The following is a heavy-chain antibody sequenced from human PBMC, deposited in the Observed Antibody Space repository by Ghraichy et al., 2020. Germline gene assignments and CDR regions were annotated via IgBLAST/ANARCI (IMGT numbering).Heavy chain of an antibody. Sequence: TLSLTCTVSGGSITSGSFYWNWIRQPAGKALEWIGHISASGSTKYNPSLKTRYTMSIDTSQNQFSLMLSSVTAADTAVYYCARRPVAGPFDYWGQGTLVTVSS. D-gene: IGHD6-19*01. J-gene: IGHJ4*02. V-gene: IGHV4-61*09. CDR2: ISASGST. CDR3: ARRPVAGPFDY. CDR1: GGSITSGSFY.